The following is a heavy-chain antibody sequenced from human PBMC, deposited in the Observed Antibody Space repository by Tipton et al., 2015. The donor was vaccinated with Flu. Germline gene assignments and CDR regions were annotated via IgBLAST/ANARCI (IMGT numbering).Heavy chain of an antibody. Sequence: TLSLTCTVSGASISSGSYYWAWIRQPPGKGLEWVGSVYYSGTTYYNPSLKSRVTISADTSKNQFSLKVSSVTAAATAVYYCARVLVVAATPFDYWGQGILVIVSS. D-gene: IGHD2-15*01. V-gene: IGHV4-39*07. J-gene: IGHJ4*02. CDR3: ARVLVVAATPFDY. CDR2: VYYSGTT. CDR1: GASISSGSYY.